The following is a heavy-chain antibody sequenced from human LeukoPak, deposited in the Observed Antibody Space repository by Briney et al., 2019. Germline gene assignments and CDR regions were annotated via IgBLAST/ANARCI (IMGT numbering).Heavy chain of an antibody. CDR3: ARPLSAYDYTDFDY. V-gene: IGHV1-2*02. CDR1: GYTFTGYY. CDR2: INPNSGGT. Sequence: ASVKVSCMASGYTFTGYYMHWVRQAPGQGLEWMGWINPNSGGTNYAQKFQGRVTMTRDTSISTAYMELSRLRSDDTAVYYCARPLSAYDYTDFDYWGQGTLVTVSS. D-gene: IGHD5-12*01. J-gene: IGHJ4*02.